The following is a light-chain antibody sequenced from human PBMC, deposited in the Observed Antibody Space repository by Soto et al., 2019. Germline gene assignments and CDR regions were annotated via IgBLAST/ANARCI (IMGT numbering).Light chain of an antibody. CDR3: QQYYSPPST. V-gene: IGKV4-1*01. CDR1: QSILYSSNNNNY. J-gene: IGKJ1*01. CDR2: WAS. Sequence: DIVMTQSPDSLAVSLGERATINCKSSQSILYSSNNNNYLTWYQQKPGQPPKLLIYWASTREAGVPDRFSGSGPETAFALPCTSLQTEDVAVYYCQQYYSPPSTLGHGTEVQIK.